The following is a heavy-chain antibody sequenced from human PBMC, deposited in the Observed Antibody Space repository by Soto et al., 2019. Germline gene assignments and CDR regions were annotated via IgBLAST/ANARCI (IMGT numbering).Heavy chain of an antibody. CDR1: GFSLSTSGVG. D-gene: IGHD2-2*01. Sequence: SGPTLVNPTQTLTLTCTFSGFSLSTSGVGVGWIRQPPGKALEWLALIYWDDDKRYSPSLKSRLTITKDTSKNQVVLTMTNMDPVDTATYYCARDLLTYCSSTSCYDWFDPWGQGTLVTVSS. V-gene: IGHV2-5*02. CDR3: ARDLLTYCSSTSCYDWFDP. CDR2: IYWDDDK. J-gene: IGHJ5*02.